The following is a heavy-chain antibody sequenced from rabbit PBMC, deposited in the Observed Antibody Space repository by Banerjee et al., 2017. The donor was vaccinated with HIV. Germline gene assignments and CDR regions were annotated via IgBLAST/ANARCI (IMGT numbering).Heavy chain of an antibody. V-gene: IGHV1S7*01. CDR1: GFDFNSYY. J-gene: IGHJ4*01. CDR3: ARRYAGTSDWDYFNL. D-gene: IGHD8-1*01. CDR2: IHAGKGST. Sequence: EESGGRLVQPGGSLTLSCKASGFDFNSYYISWVRQAPGKGLEWIGIIHAGKGSTEYASWVNGRFTISSDNAQNTVDLKMNSLTAADTATYFCARRYAGTSDWDYFNLWGPGTLVTVS.